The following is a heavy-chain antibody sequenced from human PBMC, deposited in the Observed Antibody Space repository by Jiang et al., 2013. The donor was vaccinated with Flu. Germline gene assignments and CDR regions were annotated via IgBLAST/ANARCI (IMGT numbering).Heavy chain of an antibody. CDR1: GFSLSTSEVG. J-gene: IGHJ3*01. CDR2: IYWDDDK. Sequence: KPTQTLTLTCTFSGFSLSTSEVGVGWIRQPPGKALEWLALIYWDDDKRYSSSLNLKSRLTITKDTSKSQVVLTMANMEPVDTATYFCAHRTGYFRAFNVWGQGTLVTVSS. V-gene: IGHV2-5*02. D-gene: IGHD3-9*01. CDR3: AHRTGYFRAFNV.